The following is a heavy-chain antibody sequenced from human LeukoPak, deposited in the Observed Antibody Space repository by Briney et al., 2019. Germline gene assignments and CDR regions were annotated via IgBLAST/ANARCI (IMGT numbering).Heavy chain of an antibody. CDR2: ISAYNGNT. J-gene: IGHJ6*02. V-gene: IGHV1-18*01. Sequence: ASVKVSCRASGYTFTSYGISWVRQAPGQGLEWMGWISAYNGNTNYAQKLQGRVTMTTDTSTSTAYMELRSLRSDDTAVYYCARDAPEAAAGTGYYYGMDVWGQGTTVTVSS. D-gene: IGHD6-13*01. CDR3: ARDAPEAAAGTGYYYGMDV. CDR1: GYTFTSYG.